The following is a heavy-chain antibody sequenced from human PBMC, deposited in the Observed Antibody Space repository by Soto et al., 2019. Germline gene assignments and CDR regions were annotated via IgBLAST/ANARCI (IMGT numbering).Heavy chain of an antibody. CDR3: ARLRGMYYTDDF. J-gene: IGHJ4*02. CDR1: GFTLSDYA. CDR2: ICSDGGNR. D-gene: IGHD2-8*01. V-gene: IGHV3-30-3*01. Sequence: GVSLRLPCAASGFTLSDYALHWLRQAPGKGLEWVTVICSDGGNRYYAASVKGRFTISRDNSKKTLHLKMNSLRVEDTAIYIGARLRGMYYTDDFWGQGTPVTVSS.